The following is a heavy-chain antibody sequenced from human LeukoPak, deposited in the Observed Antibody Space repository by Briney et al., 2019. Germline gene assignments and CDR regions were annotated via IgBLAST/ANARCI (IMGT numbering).Heavy chain of an antibody. CDR3: AREVVAAPGTVDY. V-gene: IGHV4-59*01. D-gene: IGHD6-13*01. J-gene: IGHJ4*02. Sequence: SETLSLTCTVSRDSISSYYWSWIRQPPGKGLEWIGYIYYSGSTNYNPSLKSRVTISVDTSKNQFSLKLSSVTAADTAVYYCAREVVAAPGTVDYWGQGTLVTVSS. CDR2: IYYSGST. CDR1: RDSISSYY.